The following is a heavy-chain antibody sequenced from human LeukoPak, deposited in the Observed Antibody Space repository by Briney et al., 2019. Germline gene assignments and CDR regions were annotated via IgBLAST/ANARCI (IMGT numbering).Heavy chain of an antibody. J-gene: IGHJ4*02. CDR3: ARDNMFHLDY. Sequence: GGSLRLSCAASGFTFSSYSMNWVRQAPGKGLEWVANIKQDGSDKNHVDSVKGRFTISRDNAKNSLYLQMNSLRAEDTAVYYCARDNMFHLDYWGQGTLVTVSS. D-gene: IGHD3-10*02. CDR1: GFTFSSYS. CDR2: IKQDGSDK. V-gene: IGHV3-7*01.